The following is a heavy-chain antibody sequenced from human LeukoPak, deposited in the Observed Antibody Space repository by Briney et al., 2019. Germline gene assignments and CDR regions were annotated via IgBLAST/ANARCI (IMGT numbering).Heavy chain of an antibody. CDR2: IYHSGST. V-gene: IGHV4-30-2*01. Sequence: SETLSLTCAVSGGSISSGGYSWSWIRQPPGKGLEWIGYIYHSGSTYYNPSLKSRVTISVDRSKNRFSLKLSSVTAADTAVYYCARDGGQGWFDPWGQGTLVTVSS. D-gene: IGHD4-23*01. CDR1: GGSISSGGYS. CDR3: ARDGGQGWFDP. J-gene: IGHJ5*02.